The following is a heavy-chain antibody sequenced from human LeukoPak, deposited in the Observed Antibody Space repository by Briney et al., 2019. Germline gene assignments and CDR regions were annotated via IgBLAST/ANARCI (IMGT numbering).Heavy chain of an antibody. Sequence: SETLSLTCTVSGGSISSSSYYWGWIRQPPGKGLEWIGSTYYSGSTYYNPSLKSRVTISVDTSKNQFSLKLSSVTAADTAVYYCASSPLLPGAFDIWGQGTMVTVSS. V-gene: IGHV4-39*07. CDR2: TYYSGST. CDR1: GGSISSSSYY. D-gene: IGHD2-15*01. CDR3: ASSPLLPGAFDI. J-gene: IGHJ3*02.